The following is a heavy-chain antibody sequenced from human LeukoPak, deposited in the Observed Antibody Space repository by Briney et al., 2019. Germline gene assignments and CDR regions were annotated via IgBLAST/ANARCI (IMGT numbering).Heavy chain of an antibody. CDR3: ARGGGSAASGSQVRVDYMDV. D-gene: IGHD3-10*01. CDR1: GLTFSNYW. J-gene: IGHJ6*03. Sequence: GGSLRLSCAASGLTFSNYWMSWVRQGPGKGLVWVSLIHSDGSTIIYADSVKGRFTISRDNAKKTLYLQMDSLRVDDMAVYFCARGGGSAASGSQVRVDYMDVWGKGTTVTVSS. CDR2: IHSDGSTI. V-gene: IGHV3-74*01.